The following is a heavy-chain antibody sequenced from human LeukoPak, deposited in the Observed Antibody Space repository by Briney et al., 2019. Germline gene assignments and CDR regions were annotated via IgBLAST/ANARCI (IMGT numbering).Heavy chain of an antibody. CDR2: IRYDGSNK. CDR3: ARARKSGGITMIRGVKDRGWFDP. Sequence: GGSLRLSCAASGFTFSSYGMHWVRQAPGKGLEWVAFIRYDGSNKYYADSVKGRFTISRDNSKNTLYLQMNSLRAGDTAVYYCARARKSGGITMIRGVKDRGWFDPWGQGTLVTVSS. CDR1: GFTFSSYG. J-gene: IGHJ5*02. D-gene: IGHD3-10*01. V-gene: IGHV3-30*02.